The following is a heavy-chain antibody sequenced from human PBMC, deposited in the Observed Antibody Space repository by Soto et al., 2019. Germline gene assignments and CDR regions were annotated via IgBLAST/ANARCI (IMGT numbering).Heavy chain of an antibody. CDR2: INHSGST. CDR3: ASPGSFGGNDGWFEP. V-gene: IGHV4-34*01. CDR1: VVSLSGHY. J-gene: IGHJ5*02. D-gene: IGHD2-15*01. Sequence: SATLSLACGFSVVSLSGHYWSCIRQAPGKGLEWIGQINHSGSTNYNPSLKSRVTVSVDTSKNLFSLKLSSVTAADTAVYYCASPGSFGGNDGWFEPWCQGTLVNVS.